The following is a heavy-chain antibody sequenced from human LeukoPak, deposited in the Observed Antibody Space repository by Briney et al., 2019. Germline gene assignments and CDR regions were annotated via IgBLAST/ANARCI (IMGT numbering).Heavy chain of an antibody. CDR2: ISSSSSYI. CDR3: ARDRYYGSGSYGDFDY. CDR1: GFTFSSYS. J-gene: IGHJ4*02. Sequence: GGSLRLSCAASGFTFSSYSMNWVRQAPGKGLEWVSSISSSSSYIYYADSVKGRFTISRDNAKNSLYLQMNSLRAEDTAVYYCARDRYYGSGSYGDFDYWGQGTLVTVSS. D-gene: IGHD3-10*01. V-gene: IGHV3-21*01.